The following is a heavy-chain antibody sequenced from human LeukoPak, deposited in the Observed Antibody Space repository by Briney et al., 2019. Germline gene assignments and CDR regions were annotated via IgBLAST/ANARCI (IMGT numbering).Heavy chain of an antibody. Sequence: GGSLRLSCAASGVTFSSYGMHWVRQAPGKGLEWVALISSDGNDKLYGDSVKGRFTISRDDSKSTLYLQMNSLRAEDTAVYYCTTKVIRGDSGDDYDDWGQGTLVTVSS. J-gene: IGHJ4*02. D-gene: IGHD5-12*01. CDR1: GVTFSSYG. CDR3: TTKVIRGDSGDDYDD. CDR2: ISSDGNDK. V-gene: IGHV3-30*03.